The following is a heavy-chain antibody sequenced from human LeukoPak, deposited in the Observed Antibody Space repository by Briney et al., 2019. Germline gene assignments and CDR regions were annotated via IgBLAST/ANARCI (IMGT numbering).Heavy chain of an antibody. J-gene: IGHJ5*02. CDR1: GFTFSSYA. D-gene: IGHD1-26*01. V-gene: IGHV3-30-3*01. Sequence: GGSLRLSCAASGFTFSSYAMHWVHQAPGKGLEWVAVISYDGSNKYYADSVKGRFTISRDNSKNTLYLQMNSLRTEDTTVYYCARGRYTSTNWFDPWGQGTLVTVSS. CDR3: ARGRYTSTNWFDP. CDR2: ISYDGSNK.